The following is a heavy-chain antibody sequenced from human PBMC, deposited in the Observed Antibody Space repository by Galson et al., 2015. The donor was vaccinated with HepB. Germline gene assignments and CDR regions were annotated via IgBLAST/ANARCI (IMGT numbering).Heavy chain of an antibody. Sequence: SLRLSCAASGFTVSSNYMNWVRQAPGKGLEWVSVIYSGGSTYYADSVKGRLTISRDNSKNTLYVQMNSLRAEDTAVYFCATDSSGWYYFDNWGQGTLVTVSS. V-gene: IGHV3-66*01. CDR2: IYSGGST. CDR3: ATDSSGWYYFDN. D-gene: IGHD6-19*01. J-gene: IGHJ4*02. CDR1: GFTVSSNY.